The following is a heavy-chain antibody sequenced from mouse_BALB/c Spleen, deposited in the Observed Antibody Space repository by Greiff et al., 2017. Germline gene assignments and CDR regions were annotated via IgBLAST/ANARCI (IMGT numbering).Heavy chain of an antibody. D-gene: IGHD2-14*01. Sequence: EVHLVESGGGLVQPGGSRKLSCAASGFTFSSFGMHWVRQAPEKGLEWVAYISSGSSTIYYADTVKGRFTISRDNPKNTLFLQMTSLRSEDTAMYYCARRGYGRAMDYWGQGTSVTVSS. CDR3: ARRGYGRAMDY. CDR1: GFTFSSFG. V-gene: IGHV5-17*02. J-gene: IGHJ4*01. CDR2: ISSGSSTI.